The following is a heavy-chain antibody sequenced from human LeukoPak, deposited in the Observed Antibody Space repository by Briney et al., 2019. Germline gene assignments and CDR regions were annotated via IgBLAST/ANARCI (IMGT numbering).Heavy chain of an antibody. J-gene: IGHJ5*02. CDR2: IYHSGST. CDR3: ARGWRFLEWFSFDP. CDR1: GGSISSGGYY. V-gene: IGHV4-30-2*01. D-gene: IGHD3-3*01. Sequence: SETLSLTCTVSGGSISSGGYYWSWIRQPPGKGLGWIGCIYHSGSTYYNPSLKSRVTRSVDRSTNQSSLKLSSVTAADTAVYYCARGWRFLEWFSFDPWGQGTLVTVSS.